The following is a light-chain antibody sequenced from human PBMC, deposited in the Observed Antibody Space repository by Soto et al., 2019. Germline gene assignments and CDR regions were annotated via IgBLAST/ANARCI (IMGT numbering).Light chain of an antibody. CDR1: QSVSSSY. V-gene: IGKV3-20*01. J-gene: IGKJ1*01. CDR3: QQYGSSPWT. Sequence: EIVLTQSPCTLSLSPGERATLSSRASQSVSSSYLAWYQQKPGQAPRPLIYGASSRAIGIPDRFSGSGSGTDFTLTISRLEPVDFAVYYCQQYGSSPWTFGQGTKVEIK. CDR2: GAS.